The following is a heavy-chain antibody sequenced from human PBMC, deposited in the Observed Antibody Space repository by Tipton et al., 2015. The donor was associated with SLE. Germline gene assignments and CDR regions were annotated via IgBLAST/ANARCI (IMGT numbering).Heavy chain of an antibody. CDR2: VKTKASNYAT. Sequence: SLRLSCAASGLTLSGSAMHWVRQASGKGLEWVGHVKTKASNYATAYAASVKGRFTISRDDLKNTAYLQMNSLKTEDTAVYYCAKATGVGYYDYYGRDVWGQGTAATVSS. J-gene: IGHJ6*02. V-gene: IGHV3-73*01. D-gene: IGHD2-15*01. CDR1: GLTLSGSA. CDR3: AKATGVGYYDYYGRDV.